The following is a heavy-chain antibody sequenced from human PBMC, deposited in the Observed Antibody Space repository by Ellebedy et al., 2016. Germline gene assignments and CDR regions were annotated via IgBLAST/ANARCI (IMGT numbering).Heavy chain of an antibody. V-gene: IGHV4-38-2*02. Sequence: SETLSLXXTVSGYSISSGYYWGWIRQPPGKGLEWIGSIYHSGSTYYNPSLKSRVTISVDTSKNQFSLKLSSVTAADTAVYYCARDLVWGKGTTVTVSS. CDR3: ARDLV. D-gene: IGHD2-8*02. J-gene: IGHJ6*04. CDR1: GYSISSGYY. CDR2: IYHSGST.